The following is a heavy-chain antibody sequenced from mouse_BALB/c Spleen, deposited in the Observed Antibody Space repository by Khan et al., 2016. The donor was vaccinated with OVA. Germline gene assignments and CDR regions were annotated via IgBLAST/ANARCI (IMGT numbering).Heavy chain of an antibody. CDR2: INPSTGYT. CDR1: GYTFTSYW. V-gene: IGHV1-7*01. J-gene: IGHJ3*01. Sequence: QVQLQQSGAELAKPGASVKMSCKASGYTFTSYWMHWVKQRPGQGLEWIGYINPSTGYTEYNQKFKDKATLTADKSSSTAYMQLSSLTSEDSAVXCCARGYYAPAWFAYWGQGTLVTVSA. CDR3: ARGYYAPAWFAY. D-gene: IGHD2-1*01.